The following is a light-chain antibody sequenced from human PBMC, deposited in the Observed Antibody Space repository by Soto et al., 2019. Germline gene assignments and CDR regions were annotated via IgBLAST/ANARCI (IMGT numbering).Light chain of an antibody. J-gene: IGKJ4*01. CDR3: QQYGNSPLT. CDR2: GVS. V-gene: IGKV3-20*01. Sequence: EIVLTQSPGTLSLSPGERATLSCRASQSVSSDYFAWYQQKPGQAPRVIIFGVSTRATGVPDRFSGSGSGTDFTLTISRLEPEDFALYYCQQYGNSPLTFGGGTKVDIK. CDR1: QSVSSDY.